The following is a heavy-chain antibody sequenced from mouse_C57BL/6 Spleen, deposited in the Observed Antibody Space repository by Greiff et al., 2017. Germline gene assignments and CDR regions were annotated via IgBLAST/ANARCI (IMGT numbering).Heavy chain of an antibody. J-gene: IGHJ2*01. CDR1: GFNIKDDY. CDR2: IDPENGDT. D-gene: IGHD2-2*01. V-gene: IGHV14-4*01. Sequence: DVQLQESGAELVRPGASVKLSCTASGFNIKDDYMHWVKQRPEQGLEWIGWIDPENGDTEYASKFQGKATITADTSSNTAYLQLSSLTSEDTAVYYCTTGHGYYWGQGTTLTVSS. CDR3: TTGHGYY.